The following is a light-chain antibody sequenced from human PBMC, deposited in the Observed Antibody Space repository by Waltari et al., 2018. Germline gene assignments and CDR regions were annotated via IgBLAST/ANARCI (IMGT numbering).Light chain of an antibody. CDR2: AAS. Sequence: DIQMTQSPSSLSASVGHIVTITCRASQGITDHLAWFQLKPGKAPKSLIYAASRLQSGGPSKFSGSGSGTDFTLTINSLQPEDFATYYCQQYWSYPITFAQGTRLEIE. CDR3: QQYWSYPIT. J-gene: IGKJ5*01. CDR1: QGITDH. V-gene: IGKV1-16*02.